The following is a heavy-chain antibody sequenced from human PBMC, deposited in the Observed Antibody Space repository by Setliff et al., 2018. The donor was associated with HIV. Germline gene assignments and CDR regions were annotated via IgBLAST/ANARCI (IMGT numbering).Heavy chain of an antibody. CDR3: ARAGVVEGYYYYYYMDV. J-gene: IGHJ6*03. D-gene: IGHD2-15*01. Sequence: PGGSLRLSCAVSGFTFEDYGMSWVRQAPGKGLEWVSGINWNGGSTGYVDSVRGRFTISRDDAEKSVYLQMNSLRAEDTAVYYCARAGVVEGYYYYYYMDVWGKGTTVTVSS. CDR2: INWNGGST. CDR1: GFTFEDYG. V-gene: IGHV3-20*04.